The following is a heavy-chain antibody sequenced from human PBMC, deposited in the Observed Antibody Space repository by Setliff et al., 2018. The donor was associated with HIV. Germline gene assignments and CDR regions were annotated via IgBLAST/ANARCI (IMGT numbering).Heavy chain of an antibody. CDR1: GGSMSSSSYY. D-gene: IGHD2-15*01. Sequence: LSLTCTVSGGSMSSSSYYWGWIRQPPGKGLEWIGSIYYSGSTYYNPSLKSRVTISLHTSKNQFSLKLTSVTAADTAVYYCARGRGSGGFWGQGTLVTVSS. J-gene: IGHJ4*02. V-gene: IGHV4-39*07. CDR3: ARGRGSGGF. CDR2: IYYSGST.